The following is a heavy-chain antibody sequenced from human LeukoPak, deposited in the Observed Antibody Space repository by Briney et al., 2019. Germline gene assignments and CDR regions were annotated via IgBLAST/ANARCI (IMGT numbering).Heavy chain of an antibody. D-gene: IGHD3-9*01. CDR3: ARHPTGYPNWFDS. Sequence: SETLSLTCTVSGGSVTTIPYNWGWIRQPPGKGLEWIGTISYAGTTYYEPSLKSRVTMSIDTSKNQFSLNLNSATAADTAVYYCARHPTGYPNWFDSWGQGTLVIVSS. CDR2: ISYAGTT. CDR1: GGSVTTIPYN. J-gene: IGHJ5*01. V-gene: IGHV4-39*01.